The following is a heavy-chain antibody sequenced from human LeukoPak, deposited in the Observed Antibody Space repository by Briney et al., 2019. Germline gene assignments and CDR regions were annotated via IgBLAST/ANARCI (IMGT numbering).Heavy chain of an antibody. CDR1: GFTFNSYW. J-gene: IGHJ6*02. Sequence: GGSLRLSCAASGFTFNSYWMSWVRQAPGKGLEWVANIKQDGSEKYYVDSVKGRFTISRDNAKNSLYLQTNSLRAEDTAVYYCARVRGPWYSSGWPEATYYYYGMDVWGQGTTVTVSS. V-gene: IGHV3-7*03. D-gene: IGHD6-19*01. CDR3: ARVRGPWYSSGWPEATYYYYGMDV. CDR2: IKQDGSEK.